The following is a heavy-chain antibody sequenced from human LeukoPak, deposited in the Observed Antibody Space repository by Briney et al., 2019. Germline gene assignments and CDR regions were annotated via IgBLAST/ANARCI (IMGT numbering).Heavy chain of an antibody. D-gene: IGHD6-6*01. J-gene: IGHJ4*02. V-gene: IGHV1-2*02. CDR1: GSTFTSYY. Sequence: ASVKVSCKASGSTFTSYYMHWVRQAPGQGLEWRGWINPNSGGTNYAQKFQGRVTMTRDTSISTAYMELSRLRSDDTAVYYCARAIYQGSSSGFESWGQGTLVTVSS. CDR3: ARAIYQGSSSGFES. CDR2: INPNSGGT.